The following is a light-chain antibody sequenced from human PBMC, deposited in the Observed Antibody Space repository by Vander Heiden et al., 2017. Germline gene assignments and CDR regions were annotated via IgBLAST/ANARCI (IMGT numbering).Light chain of an antibody. CDR1: QDISNY. Sequence: DIQMTQSPSSLSASVGDRVTITCRASQDISNYLNWYQHKPGKAPKLLINDASNLETGVPSRFSGIGSGTDFTFTISSLQPEDVATYYCQQYDNPALSFGGGTKVEIK. V-gene: IGKV1-33*01. CDR2: DAS. J-gene: IGKJ4*01. CDR3: QQYDNPALS.